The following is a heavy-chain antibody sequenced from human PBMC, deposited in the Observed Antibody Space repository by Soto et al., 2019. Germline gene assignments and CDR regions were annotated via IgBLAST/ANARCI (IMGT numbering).Heavy chain of an antibody. CDR1: GGSISSGGYY. CDR3: AGGRWLVRSAY. Sequence: SETLSLTCAVSGGSISSGGYYWSWIRQPPGKGLEWIGSISYSGSTNYNPSLKSRVTISIDTSKNQFSLKLSSVTAADTAVYYCAGGRWLVRSAYWGPGTLVTVSS. D-gene: IGHD6-19*01. J-gene: IGHJ4*02. CDR2: ISYSGST. V-gene: IGHV4-61*08.